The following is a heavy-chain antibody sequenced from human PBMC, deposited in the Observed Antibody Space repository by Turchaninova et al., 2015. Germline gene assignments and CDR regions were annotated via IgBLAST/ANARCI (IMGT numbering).Heavy chain of an antibody. D-gene: IGHD6-6*01. CDR2: IFSSGST. CDR3: ARAKDSSSSGFGVFDY. CDR1: GCSISSYC. Sequence: QVQLQESGPGLVKPSETLSLTCTVSGCSISSYCWSWIRQPPGKGLAWLGYIFSSGSTNSTPALKSRATISGDTSKNQFSLRRGSVTAADTAVYYCARAKDSSSSGFGVFDYWGRGTLVTVSS. V-gene: IGHV4-59*01. J-gene: IGHJ4*02.